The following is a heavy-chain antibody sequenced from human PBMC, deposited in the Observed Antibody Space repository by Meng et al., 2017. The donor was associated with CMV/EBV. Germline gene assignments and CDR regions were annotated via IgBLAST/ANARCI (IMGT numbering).Heavy chain of an antibody. V-gene: IGHV3-21*01. D-gene: IGHD3-22*01. J-gene: IGHJ4*02. CDR2: ISSSSSYI. CDR3: ARGPDSSGYYSVDY. CDR1: GFTFSSYS. Sequence: GESLKISCAASGFTFSSYSMNWVRQAPGKGLEWVSSISSSSSYIYYADSVKGRFTISRDNAKNSLYLQMNSLRAEDTAVYYCARGPDSSGYYSVDYWGQGTLVTV.